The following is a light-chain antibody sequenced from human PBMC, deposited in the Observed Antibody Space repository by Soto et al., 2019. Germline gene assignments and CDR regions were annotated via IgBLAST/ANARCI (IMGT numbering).Light chain of an antibody. CDR2: DVS. J-gene: IGKJ1*01. V-gene: IGKV1-5*01. CDR1: QSISSW. CDR3: QRCYTFWT. Sequence: DIQLTQSPSTLSASVGDRVTITCRASQSISSWLAWYQQKPGKAPKLLIYDVSSLESGVPSRFSGSGSGTEFTLTISKLQPVDFATYYCQRCYTFWTFGQGTKVDIK.